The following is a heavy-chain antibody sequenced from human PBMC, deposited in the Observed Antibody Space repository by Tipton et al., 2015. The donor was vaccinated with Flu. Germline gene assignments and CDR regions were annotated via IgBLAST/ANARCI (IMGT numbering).Heavy chain of an antibody. V-gene: IGHV4-61*02. J-gene: IGHJ4*01. CDR2: VYPSGSA. CDR3: ASKVANWGVWEPLDY. CDR1: GGSISSGSYY. Sequence: TLSLTCTVSGGSISSGSYYWSWIRQPAGKGLEWIGRVYPSGSANYNPSLKSRVTVSADTSKKQFSLKLTSVTAADTAVYYCASKVANWGVWEPLDYWGHGTLVTVSS. D-gene: IGHD7-27*01.